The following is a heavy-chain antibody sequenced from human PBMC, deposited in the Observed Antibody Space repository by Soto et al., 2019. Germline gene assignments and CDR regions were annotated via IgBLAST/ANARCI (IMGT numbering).Heavy chain of an antibody. Sequence: PSETLSLTCAVYGGSFSGYYWSWIRQPPGKGLEWIGEINHSGSTNYNPSLKSRVTISADTSKNQFSLKLSSVTAADTAVYYCSRGRGFPVRGVWNYYGMDVWGQGTTVTVSS. CDR3: SRGRGFPVRGVWNYYGMDV. CDR1: GGSFSGYY. D-gene: IGHD3-10*01. CDR2: INHSGST. V-gene: IGHV4-34*01. J-gene: IGHJ6*02.